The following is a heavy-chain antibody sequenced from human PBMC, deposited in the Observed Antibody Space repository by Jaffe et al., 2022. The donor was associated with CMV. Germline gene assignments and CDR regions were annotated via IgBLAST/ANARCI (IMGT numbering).Heavy chain of an antibody. Sequence: EAQLVESGGDLVQPGRSLRLSCVASGFTFYDYAMHWVRQAPGKGLEWVSGVTWDSAYIAYADSVRGRFTVSRDNAKNSLFLQMSSLKAEDTALYYCSYGDYHSFQIWGQGTMVTVSS. D-gene: IGHD4-17*01. CDR3: SYGDYHSFQI. J-gene: IGHJ3*02. V-gene: IGHV3-9*01. CDR2: VTWDSAYI. CDR1: GFTFYDYA.